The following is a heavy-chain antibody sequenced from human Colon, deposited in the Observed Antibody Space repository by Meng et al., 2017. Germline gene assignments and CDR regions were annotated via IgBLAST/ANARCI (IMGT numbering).Heavy chain of an antibody. CDR1: GFTFSSSW. CDR2: IKHDGSEK. CDR3: VRDPNFSAFDI. Sequence: GASLRLSCTASGFTFSSSWMAWVRQTPGKGLEWVANIKHDGSEKNHVDSVKGRFTVSRDNAENSLYLQMTSLRVEDTAIYYCVRDPNFSAFDIWGQGTMVTVSS. D-gene: IGHD4/OR15-4a*01. V-gene: IGHV3-7*01. J-gene: IGHJ3*02.